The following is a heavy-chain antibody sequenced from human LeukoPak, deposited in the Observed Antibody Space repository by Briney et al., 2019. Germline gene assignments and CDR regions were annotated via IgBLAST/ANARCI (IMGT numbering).Heavy chain of an antibody. CDR2: INHSEST. Sequence: PSETLSLTCAVYGGSFSGYYWSWIRQPPGKGLDWVGEINHSESTNYNPSLKIRVTISVDTSKNQFSLKLSPVTAAATGVYYCARGNGTYYFDYWGQGTMVTVSS. CDR1: GGSFSGYY. D-gene: IGHD1-1*01. CDR3: ARGNGTYYFDY. V-gene: IGHV4-34*01. J-gene: IGHJ4*02.